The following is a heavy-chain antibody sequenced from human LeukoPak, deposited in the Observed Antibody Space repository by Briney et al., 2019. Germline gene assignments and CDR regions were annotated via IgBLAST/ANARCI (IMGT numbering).Heavy chain of an antibody. V-gene: IGHV3-23*01. CDR2: ISGSAGTA. J-gene: IGHJ4*01. Sequence: PGGSLRLSCAASGFTLSSYAMSWVRQAPGKGLEWVSAISGSAGTAYYADSVKGRFTISRDNSKNTLYLQMNSLRAEDTAVYYCAKGGCYGSGSYDLSWGHGTLVTVSS. CDR3: AKGGCYGSGSYDLS. D-gene: IGHD3-10*01. CDR1: GFTLSSYA.